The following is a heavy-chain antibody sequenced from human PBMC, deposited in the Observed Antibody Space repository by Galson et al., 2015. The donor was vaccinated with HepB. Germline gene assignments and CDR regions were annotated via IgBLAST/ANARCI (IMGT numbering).Heavy chain of an antibody. CDR2: IDWEDDK. CDR1: EFSLSTRGMC. Sequence: PALVKPTQTLTLTCTLSEFSLSTRGMCVSWIRQPPGKALEWLALIDWEDDKHYSTSLKTRLTISKDTSKNQVVLTMTNVDPVDTATYYCARIQYYYNSRGYPPAPEYLQHWGQGTLVTVSS. J-gene: IGHJ1*01. CDR3: ARIQYYYNSRGYPPAPEYLQH. V-gene: IGHV2-70*01. D-gene: IGHD3-22*01.